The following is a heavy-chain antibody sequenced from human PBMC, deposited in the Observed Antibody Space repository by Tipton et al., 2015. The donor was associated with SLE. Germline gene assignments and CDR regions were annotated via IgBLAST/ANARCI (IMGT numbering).Heavy chain of an antibody. Sequence: TLSLTCTVSGVSISSSSYYWGWIRQPPGNGLEGIGSIYYSGRTYYNPSLKSRVTISVETSKNQFSLKRSSVTAADTAVYYCAIHTGIVGATPFVDWGQGTLVTVSS. D-gene: IGHD1-26*01. CDR1: GVSISSSSYY. J-gene: IGHJ4*02. CDR3: AIHTGIVGATPFVD. V-gene: IGHV4-39*01. CDR2: IYYSGRT.